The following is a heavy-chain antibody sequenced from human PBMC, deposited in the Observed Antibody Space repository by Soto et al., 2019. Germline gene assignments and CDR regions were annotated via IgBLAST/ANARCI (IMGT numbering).Heavy chain of an antibody. CDR2: IKTDGSSP. D-gene: IGHD3-10*01. CDR1: GFTFNNYW. Sequence: GGSLRLSCADSGFTFNNYWMHWFRQAPGKGLVWVSRIKTDGSSPNYADSVEGRFTISSDNAKNTLYLQMNSLRVEDTAVYYCARDRIAGSGSCDNWGQGTLVTVSS. CDR3: ARDRIAGSGSCDN. V-gene: IGHV3-74*01. J-gene: IGHJ4*02.